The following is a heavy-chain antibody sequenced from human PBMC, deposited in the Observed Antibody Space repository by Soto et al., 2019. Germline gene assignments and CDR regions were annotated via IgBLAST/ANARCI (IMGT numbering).Heavy chain of an antibody. CDR2: IYYSGST. CDR1: GGSISSYY. D-gene: IGHD6-19*01. CDR3: ARVGPYSSGSHFRWFDP. Sequence: SETLSLTCTVSGGSISSYYWSWIRQPPGKGLEWIGYIYYSGSTNYNPSLKSRVTISVDTSKNQFSLKLSSVTAADTAVYYCARVGPYSSGSHFRWFDPWGQGNLVTVSS. J-gene: IGHJ5*02. V-gene: IGHV4-59*01.